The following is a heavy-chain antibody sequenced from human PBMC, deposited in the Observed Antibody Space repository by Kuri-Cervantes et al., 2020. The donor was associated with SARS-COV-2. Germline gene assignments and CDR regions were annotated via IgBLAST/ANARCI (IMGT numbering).Heavy chain of an antibody. Sequence: ASVKVSCKASGYTFTSYGISWVRQAPGQGLEWMGGFDPEDGETIYAQKFQGRVTMTRDTSTSTVYMELSSLGSEDTAVYYCARASAGAQNKYQLLYTPSYYYYMDVWGKGTTVTVSS. CDR3: ARASAGAQNKYQLLYTPSYYYYMDV. J-gene: IGHJ6*03. CDR1: GYTFTSYG. V-gene: IGHV1-18*01. D-gene: IGHD2-2*02. CDR2: FDPEDGET.